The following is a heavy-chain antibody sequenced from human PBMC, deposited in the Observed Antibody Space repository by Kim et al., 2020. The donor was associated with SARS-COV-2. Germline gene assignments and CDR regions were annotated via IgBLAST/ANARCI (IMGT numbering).Heavy chain of an antibody. CDR1: GFTFSSYS. J-gene: IGHJ3*02. Sequence: GGSLRLSCAASGFTFSSYSMNWVRQAPGKGLEWVSSISSSSSYIYYADSVKGRFTISRDNAKNSLYLQMNSLRAEDTAVYYCARDQLPYFDWLRYAFDIWGQGTMVTVSS. D-gene: IGHD3-9*01. V-gene: IGHV3-21*01. CDR3: ARDQLPYFDWLRYAFDI. CDR2: ISSSSSYI.